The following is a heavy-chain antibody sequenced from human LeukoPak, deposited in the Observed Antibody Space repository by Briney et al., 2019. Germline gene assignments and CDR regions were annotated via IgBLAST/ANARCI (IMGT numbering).Heavy chain of an antibody. CDR2: ISSSGSTI. CDR1: GFTFSSYA. Sequence: GGSLRLSCAASGFTFSSYAMNWVRQAPGKGLEWVSYISSSGSTIYYADSVKGRFTISRDNAKNSLYLQMNSLRAEDTAVYYCARYCSSTSCYAGFYYYYGMDVWGKGTTVTVSS. CDR3: ARYCSSTSCYAGFYYYYGMDV. J-gene: IGHJ6*04. V-gene: IGHV3-48*03. D-gene: IGHD2-2*01.